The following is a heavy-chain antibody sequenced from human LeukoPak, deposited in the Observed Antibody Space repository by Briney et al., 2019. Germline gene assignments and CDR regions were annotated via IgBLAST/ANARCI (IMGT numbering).Heavy chain of an antibody. D-gene: IGHD5-12*01. V-gene: IGHV4-39*07. CDR2: MYYSGST. CDR1: GGSISSNSYY. J-gene: IGHJ3*02. CDR3: ARAGGYASPIGI. Sequence: SETLSLTCTVSGGSISSNSYYWGWIRQPPGKGLEWIGSMYYSGSTNYNPSLKSRVTISADTSKNQFSLKLTSVTAADTAVYYCARAGGYASPIGIWGQGTMVTVSS.